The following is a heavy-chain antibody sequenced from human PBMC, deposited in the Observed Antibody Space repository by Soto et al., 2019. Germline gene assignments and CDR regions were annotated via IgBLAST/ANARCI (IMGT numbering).Heavy chain of an antibody. J-gene: IGHJ5*02. CDR1: GGSISSYY. CDR2: IYYSGST. Sequence: QVQLQESGPGLVKPSETLSLTCTVSGGSISSYYWSWIRQPPGKGLEWIGYIYYSGSTNYNPSLKSRVTISVDTSKNQFSLKLSSVTAADTAVYYCARLGADSIRLVRWFDPWGQGTLVTVSS. V-gene: IGHV4-59*08. D-gene: IGHD3-3*01. CDR3: ARLGADSIRLVRWFDP.